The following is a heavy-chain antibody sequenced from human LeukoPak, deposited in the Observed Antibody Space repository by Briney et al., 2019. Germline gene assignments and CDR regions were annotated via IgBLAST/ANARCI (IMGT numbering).Heavy chain of an antibody. V-gene: IGHV1-2*02. Sequence: GASVKVSCKASGFTFSDYYMHWVRQAPGQGLGWMGWINPNSGDANYAQNFQGRVSMTRDTSISTAYMELSRLSSDDTAVYYCAIVTYDTRGYSPFDCWGQGTLITVSS. J-gene: IGHJ4*02. CDR3: AIVTYDTRGYSPFDC. CDR1: GFTFSDYY. D-gene: IGHD3-22*01. CDR2: INPNSGDA.